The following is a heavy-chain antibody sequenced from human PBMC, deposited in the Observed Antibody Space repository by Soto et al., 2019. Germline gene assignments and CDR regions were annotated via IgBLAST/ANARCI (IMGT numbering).Heavy chain of an antibody. V-gene: IGHV3-72*01. CDR1: GFTFSDHY. CDR2: TRNKANSYTT. Sequence: PGGSLRLSCAASGFTFSDHYMDWVRQAPGKGLEWVGRTRNKANSYTTEYAASVKGRFTISRDDSKNSLYLQMNSLKTEDTAVYYCLLWGRPNLIWFGELLLYGMDVWGQGTTVTVSS. D-gene: IGHD3-10*01. CDR3: LLWGRPNLIWFGELLLYGMDV. J-gene: IGHJ6*02.